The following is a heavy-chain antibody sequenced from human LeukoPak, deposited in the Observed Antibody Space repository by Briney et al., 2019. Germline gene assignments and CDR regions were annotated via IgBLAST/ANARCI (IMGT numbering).Heavy chain of an antibody. CDR1: GFTFSSYA. CDR3: ARDPTYYDFWSGYYDY. V-gene: IGHV3-30-3*01. Sequence: GGSLRLSCAASGFTFSSYAMHWVRQAPGKGLEWVAVISYDGSNKYYADSVKGRFTISRDNSKNTLYLQINSLRAEDTAVYYCARDPTYYDFWSGYYDYWGQGTLVTVSS. D-gene: IGHD3-3*01. J-gene: IGHJ4*02. CDR2: ISYDGSNK.